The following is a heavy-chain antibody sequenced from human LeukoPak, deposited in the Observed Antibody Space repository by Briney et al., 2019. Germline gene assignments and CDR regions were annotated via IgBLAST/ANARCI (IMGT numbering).Heavy chain of an antibody. D-gene: IGHD1-1*01. CDR2: ISGSGHNT. V-gene: IGHV3-23*01. J-gene: IGHJ4*02. Sequence: GGSLRLSCGESRISLSNCAMGGVRQAPGKGLEWVSAISGSGHNTYYADSVKGRFTISRDNSKNTLYLQMNSLRAEDTAVYYCATDRPLPRNEPTNFKCCGQGTLVTVSS. CDR1: RISLSNCA. CDR3: ATDRPLPRNEPTNFKC.